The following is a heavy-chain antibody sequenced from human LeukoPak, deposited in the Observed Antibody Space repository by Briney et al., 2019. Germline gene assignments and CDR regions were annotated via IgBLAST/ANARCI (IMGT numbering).Heavy chain of an antibody. Sequence: GGSLRLSCAASGFTVSSNYMSWVRQAPGKGLEWVSVIYSGGSTYYADFVKGRFTISRDKSKNTLYLQMNSLRADDTAVYYCTKVVRIVATPEYYYDYWGQGTLLTVSS. D-gene: IGHD5-12*01. J-gene: IGHJ4*02. CDR2: IYSGGST. CDR3: TKVVRIVATPEYYYDY. V-gene: IGHV3-66*01. CDR1: GFTVSSNY.